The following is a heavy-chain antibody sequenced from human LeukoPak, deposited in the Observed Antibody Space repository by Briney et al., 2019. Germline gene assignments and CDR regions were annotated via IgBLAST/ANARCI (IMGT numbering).Heavy chain of an antibody. V-gene: IGHV1-8*03. J-gene: IGHJ4*02. CDR3: ARTTSLTASGYDY. CDR1: GYTFTTYH. D-gene: IGHD4-17*01. CDR2: MNPYSGDR. Sequence: ASVTASFTTSGYTFTTYHINWVRQAPGQGLEWLGWMNPYSGDRGYAQKFQGRLSITSDTSISTAYMELSSLRSDDTAVYFCARTTSLTASGYDYWGQGTLVTVSS.